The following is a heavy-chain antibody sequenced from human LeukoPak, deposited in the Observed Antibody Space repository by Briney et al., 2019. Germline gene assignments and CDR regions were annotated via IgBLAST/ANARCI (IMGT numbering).Heavy chain of an antibody. CDR3: ARDGGYDFWSGYRDY. V-gene: IGHV3-30-3*01. D-gene: IGHD3-3*01. CDR2: ISCDGSNK. CDR1: GFTFSSYA. Sequence: GGSLRLSCAASGFTFSSYAMHWVRQAPGKGLEWVAVISCDGSNKYYADSVKGRFTISRDNSKNTLYLQMNSLRAEDTAVYYCARDGGYDFWSGYRDYWGQGTLVTVSS. J-gene: IGHJ4*02.